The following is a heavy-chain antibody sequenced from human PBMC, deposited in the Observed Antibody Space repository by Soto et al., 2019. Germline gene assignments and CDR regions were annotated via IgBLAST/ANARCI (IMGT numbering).Heavy chain of an antibody. J-gene: IGHJ5*02. CDR3: ARPKTIGAAAGKGWFDP. D-gene: IGHD6-13*01. CDR1: GGSISTSRYY. CDR2: IYYSGST. Sequence: SETLSLTCTVSGGSISTSRYYWGWIRQPPGKGLEWIGSIYYSGSTYYNPSLKSRVTISVDTSKNQFSLKLSSVTAADTAVYYCARPKTIGAAAGKGWFDPWGQGTLVTVS. V-gene: IGHV4-39*01.